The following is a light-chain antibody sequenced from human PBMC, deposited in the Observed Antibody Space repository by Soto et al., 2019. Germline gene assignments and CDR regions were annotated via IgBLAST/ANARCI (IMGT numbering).Light chain of an antibody. CDR1: QSLSGW. CDR2: DAS. J-gene: IGKJ1*01. Sequence: DIQMTQSPATLSASVGDRVTITCRASQSLSGWLAWYQQKPGKAPKLLIYDASSLESGVPSRFSGSGSGTEFALTISSLQPDEFATYYCEQYNSYPWTFGQGTKVEIK. CDR3: EQYNSYPWT. V-gene: IGKV1-5*01.